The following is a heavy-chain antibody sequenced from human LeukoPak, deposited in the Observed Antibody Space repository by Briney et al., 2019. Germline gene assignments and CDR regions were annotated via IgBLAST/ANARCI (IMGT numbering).Heavy chain of an antibody. V-gene: IGHV4-39*07. D-gene: IGHD4-17*01. CDR3: ARLTTVTQRFDY. CDR2: IYYSGST. CDR1: GGSIRSSSYY. Sequence: SETLSLTCTVSGGSIRSSSYYWGWIRQPPGKGLECIGSIYYSGSTYYNPSLKSRVTISVDTSKNQFSLRLSSVTAADTAVYYCARLTTVTQRFDYWGQGTLVTVSS. J-gene: IGHJ4*02.